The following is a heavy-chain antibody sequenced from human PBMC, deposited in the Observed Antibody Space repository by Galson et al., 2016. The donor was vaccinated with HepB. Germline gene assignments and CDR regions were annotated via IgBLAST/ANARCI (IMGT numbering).Heavy chain of an antibody. CDR2: ISGSGSST. J-gene: IGHJ5*02. V-gene: IGHV3-23*01. CDR3: AKRYCSGGSCYHVDH. Sequence: SLRLSCAASGFTFSTYAMSWVRQAPGKGLEWVSLISGSGSSTFYADSVKGRFTISRDNSKNTLYLQMNSLRAEDTAVYYCAKRYCSGGSCYHVDHWGQGTPVTVSS. D-gene: IGHD2-15*01. CDR1: GFTFSTYA.